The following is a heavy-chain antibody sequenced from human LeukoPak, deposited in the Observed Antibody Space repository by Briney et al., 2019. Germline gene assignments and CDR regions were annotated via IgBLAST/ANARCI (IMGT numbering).Heavy chain of an antibody. CDR2: INTDGSST. J-gene: IGHJ4*02. Sequence: GGSLRLPCAASGFTLSSYWMHWVRQAPGKGLVWVSRINTDGSSTTYVDSVKGRFTISRDNAKNTLYLQMNSLRAEDTAVYYCARELSREKDYWGQGTLVTVSS. D-gene: IGHD3-16*02. CDR3: ARELSREKDY. V-gene: IGHV3-74*01. CDR1: GFTLSSYW.